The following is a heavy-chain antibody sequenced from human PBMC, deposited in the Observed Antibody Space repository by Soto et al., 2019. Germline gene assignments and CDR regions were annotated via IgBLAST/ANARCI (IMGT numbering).Heavy chain of an antibody. CDR3: ARGDWFDP. CDR1: GYTFTSYD. J-gene: IGHJ5*02. Sequence: ASVKVSCKASGYTFTSYDINWVRQATGQGLEWMGWMNPNSGKAGYAQQFQGRVTMTRNTSISTAYIEVSSLGPEGTGEEFCARGDWFDPWGQGTLVTVSS. CDR2: MNPNSGKA. V-gene: IGHV1-8*01.